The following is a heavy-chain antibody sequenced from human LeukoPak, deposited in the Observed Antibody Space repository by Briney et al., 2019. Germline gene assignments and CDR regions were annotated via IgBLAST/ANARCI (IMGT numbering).Heavy chain of an antibody. V-gene: IGHV3-15*01. Sequence: GGSLRLSCAASGFTFSNAWMSWVRQAPGKGLEWVGRIKSKTDGGTTDYAAPVKGRFTISRDDSKNTLYLQMNSLKTEDTAVYYYTTDLKWSYTTEYFQHWGQGTLVTVSS. J-gene: IGHJ1*01. CDR3: TTDLKWSYTTEYFQH. CDR2: IKSKTDGGTT. D-gene: IGHD4/OR15-4a*01. CDR1: GFTFSNAW.